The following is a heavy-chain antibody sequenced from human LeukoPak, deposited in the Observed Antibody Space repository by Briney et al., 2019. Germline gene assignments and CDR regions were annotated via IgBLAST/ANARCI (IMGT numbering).Heavy chain of an antibody. CDR1: GFTFSSYE. Sequence: GGSLRLSCAASGFTFSSYEMNWVRQAPGKGLEWVSYISSSGSTTYYADSVKGRFTISRDNAKNSLYLQMNSLRAEDTAVYYCARDRVAARPHYYYYYGMDVWGQGTTVTVSS. D-gene: IGHD6-6*01. CDR2: ISSSGSTT. J-gene: IGHJ6*02. V-gene: IGHV3-48*03. CDR3: ARDRVAARPHYYYYYGMDV.